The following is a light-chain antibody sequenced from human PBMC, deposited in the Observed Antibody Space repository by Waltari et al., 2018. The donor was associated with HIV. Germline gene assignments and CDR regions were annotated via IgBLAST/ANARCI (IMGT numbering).Light chain of an antibody. CDR3: YSTDSSDNYGV. J-gene: IGLJ3*02. Sequence: SYELTQPPSVSVSPGQTARITCSGDAFTKRYTYGYQQKSGQAPVLFIHEDNKRPSGIPERFSCSSSGTMATLTINGAQVGDEADYYCYSTDSSDNYGVFGGGTKLTVL. V-gene: IGLV3-10*01. CDR1: AFTKRY. CDR2: EDN.